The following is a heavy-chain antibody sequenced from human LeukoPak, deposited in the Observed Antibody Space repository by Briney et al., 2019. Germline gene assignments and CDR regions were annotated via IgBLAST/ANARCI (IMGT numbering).Heavy chain of an antibody. CDR1: GFTFSGYW. Sequence: PGGSLRLSCAASGFTFSGYWMSWVRQAPGKGLEWVANIKQDGSEKYYVDSVKGRFTISRDNSKNTLYLQMNSLRAEDTAVYYCARAPGSSSFGWFDPWGQGTLVTVSS. V-gene: IGHV3-7*01. CDR3: ARAPGSSSFGWFDP. J-gene: IGHJ5*02. CDR2: IKQDGSEK. D-gene: IGHD6-13*01.